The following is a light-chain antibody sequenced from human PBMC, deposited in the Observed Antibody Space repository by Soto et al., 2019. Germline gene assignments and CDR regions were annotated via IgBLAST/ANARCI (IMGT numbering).Light chain of an antibody. CDR3: TSYSSSSTFYV. Sequence: QSVLTQPASVSGSPGQSITISCTGTSSDIGGYYYVSWYQHHPGKAPKLMIYQVTNRPSGVSHRFSGSKSGNTASLTISGLQAEDEADYYCTSYSSSSTFYVFGAGTQLTVL. V-gene: IGLV2-14*01. J-gene: IGLJ7*01. CDR1: SSDIGGYYY. CDR2: QVT.